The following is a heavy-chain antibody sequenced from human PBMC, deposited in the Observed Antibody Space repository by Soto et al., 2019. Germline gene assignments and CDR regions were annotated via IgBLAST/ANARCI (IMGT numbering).Heavy chain of an antibody. CDR2: IYYSGST. CDR1: GGSISSGDYY. J-gene: IGHJ6*02. V-gene: IGHV4-30-4*01. Sequence: SETLSLTCTVSGGSISSGDYYWSWVRQPPGKGLEWIGYIYYSGSTYYYPSLKSRVTISVDTSKNQFSLKLSSVTAADTAVYYCARGLDYYGMDVWGQGTTVTVSS. CDR3: ARGLDYYGMDV.